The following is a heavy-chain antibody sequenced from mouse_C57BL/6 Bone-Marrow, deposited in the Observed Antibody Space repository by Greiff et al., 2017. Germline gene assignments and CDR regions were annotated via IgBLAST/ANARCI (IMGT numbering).Heavy chain of an antibody. Sequence: QVQLQQPGAELVKPGASVKLSCKASGYTFTSYWMHWVKQRPGQGLEWIGMIHPNSGSTNYNEKFKSKATLTVDKSSSTAYMHLSSLTSEDSAVYYCARYPPDYFDYWGQGTTLTVSS. CDR2: IHPNSGST. V-gene: IGHV1-64*01. CDR1: GYTFTSYW. J-gene: IGHJ2*01. CDR3: ARYPPDYFDY.